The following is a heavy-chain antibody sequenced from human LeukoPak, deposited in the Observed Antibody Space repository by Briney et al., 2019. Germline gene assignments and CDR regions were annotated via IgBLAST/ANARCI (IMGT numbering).Heavy chain of an antibody. CDR3: ARGATAMATHYYYMDV. D-gene: IGHD5-18*01. CDR1: GFTFSDYY. V-gene: IGHV3-11*04. J-gene: IGHJ6*03. CDR2: ISSSGSTI. Sequence: GGSLRLSCAASGFTFSDYYMSWIRQAPGKGLEWVSYISSSGSTIYYADSVKGRFTISRDNAKNSLYLQMNSLRAEDTAVYYCARGATAMATHYYYMDVWGKGTTVTVSS.